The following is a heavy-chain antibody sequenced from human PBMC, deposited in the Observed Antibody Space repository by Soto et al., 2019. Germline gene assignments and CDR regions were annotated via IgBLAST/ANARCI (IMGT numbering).Heavy chain of an antibody. V-gene: IGHV2-5*01. Sequence: QITLKESGPTLVKPTQTLTLTCTLSGFSLSTSGVGVGWICQPPGKALDWLALIYWHGDKRYSPSPKSRLTITKDTSKNHVVLTMTNMDPIDTATYYCVRRQTACDSWGEGTLDTVSS. CDR3: VRRQTACDS. J-gene: IGHJ4*02. CDR2: IYWHGDK. CDR1: GFSLSTSGVG.